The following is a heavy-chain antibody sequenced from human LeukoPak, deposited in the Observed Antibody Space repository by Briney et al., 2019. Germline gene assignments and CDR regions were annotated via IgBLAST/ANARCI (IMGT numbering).Heavy chain of an antibody. CDR3: ARDVRRLQLSTYFFDF. V-gene: IGHV1-18*01. CDR1: GYVFTSYG. CDR2: ISSHTGDT. Sequence: ASVRVSCKASGYVFTSYGISWVCQAPGQGLEWMGWISSHTGDTRYAQRFQDRVTMTTDISTTTAYLDLRSLRFDDTAVYYCARDVRRLQLSTYFFDFWGQGTLVSVSS. J-gene: IGHJ4*02. D-gene: IGHD4-17*01.